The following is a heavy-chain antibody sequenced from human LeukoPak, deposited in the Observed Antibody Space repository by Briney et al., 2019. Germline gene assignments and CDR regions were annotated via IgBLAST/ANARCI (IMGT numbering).Heavy chain of an antibody. J-gene: IGHJ4*02. D-gene: IGHD1-26*01. CDR3: ARVIGSYSL. CDR1: GGSISSYS. V-gene: IGHV4-59*01. CDR2: IYYSGST. Sequence: KTSETLSLTCTVSGGSISSYSWTWIRQPPGKGLEWIGYIYYSGSTHYNPSLISRVTMSIDTSKNQFSLRLTSVTAADTAVYYCARVIGSYSLWGQGTLVTVSS.